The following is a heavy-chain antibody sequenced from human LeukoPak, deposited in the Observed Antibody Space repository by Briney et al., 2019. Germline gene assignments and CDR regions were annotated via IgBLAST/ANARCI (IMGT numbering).Heavy chain of an antibody. D-gene: IGHD1-26*01. Sequence: GGSLRLSCAASGFTFSSYWMHWVRQAPGKGLVWVSRINSAGSSTSYADSVKGRFTISRDNAKNTLYLQMDSLRAEDTAMYYCARGTGSYYSLGYWGQGTLVTVSS. CDR3: ARGTGSYYSLGY. CDR1: GFTFSSYW. CDR2: INSAGSST. V-gene: IGHV3-74*01. J-gene: IGHJ4*02.